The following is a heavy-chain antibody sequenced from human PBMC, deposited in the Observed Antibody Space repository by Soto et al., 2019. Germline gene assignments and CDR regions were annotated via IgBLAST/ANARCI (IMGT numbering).Heavy chain of an antibody. Sequence: GGSLRLSCAASGFTFSTYSMIWVRQPPGKGLEWVSYISRSGSTTYYADSVKGRFTISRATAEKSLYLQMDSLTVEDTAVYYCAREGTGTTSVDYWGQGTLVTVSS. CDR1: GFTFSTYS. V-gene: IGHV3-48*01. CDR3: AREGTGTTSVDY. J-gene: IGHJ4*02. CDR2: ISRSGSTT. D-gene: IGHD1-1*01.